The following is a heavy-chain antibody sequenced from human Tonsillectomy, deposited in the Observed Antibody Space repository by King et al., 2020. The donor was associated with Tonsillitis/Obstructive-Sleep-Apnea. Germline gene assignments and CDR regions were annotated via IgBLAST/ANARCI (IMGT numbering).Heavy chain of an antibody. CDR1: GFTFSRYW. D-gene: IGHD5-12*01. CDR2: VRQDGTEK. V-gene: IGHV3-7*03. CDR3: ARGYSASDLDYYYFYAMDV. Sequence: EVQLVQSGGGLVQPGGSLRLSCAASGFTFSRYWMNWVRQAPGKGLEWVANVRQDGTEKNYVESVKGQFTISRDNTKNSLYLQMNSLTVEDTAVYYCARGYSASDLDYYYFYAMDVWGQGTTVTVSS. J-gene: IGHJ6*02.